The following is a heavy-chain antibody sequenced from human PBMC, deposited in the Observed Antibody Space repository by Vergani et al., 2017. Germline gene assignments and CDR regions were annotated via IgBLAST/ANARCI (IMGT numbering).Heavy chain of an antibody. J-gene: IGHJ3*02. CDR2: IWYDGSNK. V-gene: IGHV3-33*01. Sequence: QVQLVESGGGVVQPGRSLRLSCAASGFTFSSYGMHWVRQAPGKGLEWVAVIWYDGSNKYYADSVKGRFTISRDNSKNTLYLQMNSRRAEDTAVYYCARVTPGYSSGWYSSWDAFDIWGQGTMVTVSS. CDR1: GFTFSSYG. D-gene: IGHD6-19*01. CDR3: ARVTPGYSSGWYSSWDAFDI.